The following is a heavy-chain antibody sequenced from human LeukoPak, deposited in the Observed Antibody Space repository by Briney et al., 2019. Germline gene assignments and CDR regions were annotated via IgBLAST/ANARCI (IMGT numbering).Heavy chain of an antibody. Sequence: PSETLSLTCTVSGGSISSGGYYWSWIRQHPGKGLEWIGYIYYSGSTYYNPSLKSRVTISVDTSKNQFSLKLSSVTAADAAVYYCGRVIGGHTRPWSHLDSWARGTRVPVPS. CDR2: IYYSGST. CDR1: GGSISSGGYY. V-gene: IGHV4-31*03. J-gene: IGHJ4*02. CDR3: GRVIGGHTRPWSHLDS. D-gene: IGHD1-26*01.